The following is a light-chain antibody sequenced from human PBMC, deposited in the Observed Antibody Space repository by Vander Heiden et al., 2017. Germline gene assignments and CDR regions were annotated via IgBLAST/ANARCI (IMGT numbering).Light chain of an antibody. J-gene: IGLJ3*02. CDR1: ALPKQY. CDR2: KDS. Sequence: SYELTQPPSVSVSPGQTARITCSGDALPKQYAYWYQQKPGQAPVQVIYKDSERPSGIPERFSGSSSGTTVTLTISGVQAEDEADYYCQSADSSGTSWVFGGGTKLTVL. CDR3: QSADSSGTSWV. V-gene: IGLV3-25*03.